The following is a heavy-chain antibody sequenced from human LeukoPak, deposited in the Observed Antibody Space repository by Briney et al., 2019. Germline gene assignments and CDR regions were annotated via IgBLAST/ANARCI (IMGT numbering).Heavy chain of an antibody. J-gene: IGHJ3*02. Sequence: SDTLSLTCTVSGYSITSGSYWGWIRQPPGKGLEWIANVYHRGTTYYNPSLKSRLTISVDTSKNHFSLRLSSLSAADTAIYYCARFADANYDAFYIWGEGTLVTVSS. V-gene: IGHV4-38-2*02. CDR2: VYHRGTT. D-gene: IGHD4/OR15-4a*01. CDR1: GYSITSGSY. CDR3: ARFADANYDAFYI.